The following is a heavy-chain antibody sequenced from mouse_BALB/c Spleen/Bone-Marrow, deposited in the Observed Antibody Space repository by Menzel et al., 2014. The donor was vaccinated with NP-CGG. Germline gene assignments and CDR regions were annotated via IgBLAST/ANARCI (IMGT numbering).Heavy chain of an antibody. J-gene: IGHJ2*01. D-gene: IGHD3-2*01. V-gene: IGHV1-14*01. Sequence: EVQLQQSGPELVKPGASVKMSCKASGYTFTSYVMHWVKQKPGQGLEWIGYINPYNDGTKYNEKFKGKATLTSDKSSSTAYMELSSLTSEDSAVYYCARPRQLGLPYYFDYWSQGTTLTASS. CDR3: ARPRQLGLPYYFDY. CDR2: INPYNDGT. CDR1: GYTFTSYV.